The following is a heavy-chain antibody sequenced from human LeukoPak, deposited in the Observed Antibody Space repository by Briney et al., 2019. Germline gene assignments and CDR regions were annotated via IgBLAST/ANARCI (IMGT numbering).Heavy chain of an antibody. V-gene: IGHV3-23*01. CDR2: VYNTGDYT. CDR3: AKSGDRWSHFDY. Sequence: GGSLRLSCVASGFNFNNYAMNWVRRAPGKGLEWVADVYNTGDYTYYTDSVKGRFTISRDNSKNTLYLEMNSLRTEDTALYYCAKSGDRWSHFDYWGQGTLVTVSS. J-gene: IGHJ4*02. D-gene: IGHD3-3*01. CDR1: GFNFNNYA.